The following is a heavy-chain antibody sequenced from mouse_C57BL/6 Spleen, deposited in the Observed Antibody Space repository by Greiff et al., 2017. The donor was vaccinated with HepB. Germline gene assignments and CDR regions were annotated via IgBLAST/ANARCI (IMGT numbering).Heavy chain of an antibody. D-gene: IGHD1-1*01. Sequence: VHVKQSGPELVKPGASVTISCTASGYSFTDYTMNWVQQSTGKSLEWIGVISPNYGTTSYNQKFKGKATMTVDQSSSTAYMQHNSLTSEDSAVYYGARRATVVGGTYYAMDYWGQGTSVTVSS. V-gene: IGHV1-39*01. CDR3: ARRATVVGGTYYAMDY. CDR2: ISPNYGTT. J-gene: IGHJ4*01. CDR1: GYSFTDYT.